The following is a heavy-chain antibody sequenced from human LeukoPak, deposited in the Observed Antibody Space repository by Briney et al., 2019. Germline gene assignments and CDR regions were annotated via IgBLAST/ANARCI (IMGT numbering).Heavy chain of an antibody. Sequence: GGSLRLSCAASGFTFSDYSMTWVRQAPGKGLEWVSYISISSSSMYYAESVKGRFTISRDNAQNSLHLQMNSLRDEDTAVYYCARGKGAYSWESDYWGQGALVTVSS. V-gene: IGHV3-48*02. CDR1: GFTFSDYS. D-gene: IGHD3-16*01. J-gene: IGHJ4*02. CDR3: ARGKGAYSWESDY. CDR2: ISISSSSM.